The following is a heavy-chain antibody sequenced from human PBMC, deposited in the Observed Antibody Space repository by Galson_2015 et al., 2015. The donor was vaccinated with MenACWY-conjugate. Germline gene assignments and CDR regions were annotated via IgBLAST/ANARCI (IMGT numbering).Heavy chain of an antibody. CDR1: GGSVSSYY. Sequence: GTMSLACPVTGGSVSSYYRRWLRPPPGRGLEWIWNINYSGHNKYNPSLKSRVTISVDTSKNQFSLKLSSVTAADTAVYYCARAATVTTYAGYYYYMDVWGKGTTVTVSS. J-gene: IGHJ6*03. CDR3: ARAATVTTYAGYYYYMDV. CDR2: INYSGHN. V-gene: IGHV4-59*02. D-gene: IGHD4-17*01.